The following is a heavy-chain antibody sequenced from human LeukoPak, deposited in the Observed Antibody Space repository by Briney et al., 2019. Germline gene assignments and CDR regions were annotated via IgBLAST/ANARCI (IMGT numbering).Heavy chain of an antibody. CDR1: GGTFSSYA. V-gene: IGHV1-8*03. CDR2: MNPNSGNT. D-gene: IGHD2-15*01. Sequence: ASVKVSCKASGGTFSSYAISWARQAPGQGLECMGWMNPNSGNTGYAQKFQGRVTITRNTSISTAYMELSSLRSEDTAVYYCARASRYCSGGSCYNTARHRYYYYMDVWGKGTTVTVSS. CDR3: ARASRYCSGGSCYNTARHRYYYYMDV. J-gene: IGHJ6*03.